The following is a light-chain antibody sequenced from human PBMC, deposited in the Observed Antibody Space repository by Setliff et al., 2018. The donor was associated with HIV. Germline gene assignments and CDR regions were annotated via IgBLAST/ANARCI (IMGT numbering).Light chain of an antibody. V-gene: IGLV1-40*01. CDR1: SSNLGADYD. CDR2: GNT. J-gene: IGLJ2*01. Sequence: VLTQPPSVSGAPGQRVTISCTGGSSNLGADYDVHWYQQFPGTAPKLLIFGNTRRPSGVPDRFSAYKSGTSASLAITGLQAEDEAYYYCHSYDNTLGGREVVGGGTKVTVL. CDR3: HSYDNTLGGREV.